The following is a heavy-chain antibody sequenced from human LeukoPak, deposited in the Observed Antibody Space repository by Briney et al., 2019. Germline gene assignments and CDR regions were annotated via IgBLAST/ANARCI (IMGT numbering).Heavy chain of an antibody. J-gene: IGHJ4*02. Sequence: SVKVSCKASGGTFSSYTISWVRQAPGQGLEWMGRIIPILDIANYAQKFQGRVTITADKSTSTAYMELSSLRSEDTAVYYCASDFWSGYYTDYYFDYWGQGTLVTVSS. CDR1: GGTFSSYT. D-gene: IGHD3-3*01. V-gene: IGHV1-69*02. CDR2: IIPILDIA. CDR3: ASDFWSGYYTDYYFDY.